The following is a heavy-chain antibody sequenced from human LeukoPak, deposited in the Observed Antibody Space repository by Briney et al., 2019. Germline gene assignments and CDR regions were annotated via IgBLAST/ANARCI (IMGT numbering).Heavy chain of an antibody. Sequence: GEALKISCKGSGYSFTSYWISWVRQLPGKGLEWRGRINPIVSYTNYSPSFQGHVTISADKSISTAYLQWSSLKASDTAMYYCARLGSGSTYYYDSSGYYFPDYWGQGTLVTVSS. CDR2: INPIVSYT. D-gene: IGHD3-22*01. J-gene: IGHJ4*02. CDR1: GYSFTSYW. V-gene: IGHV5-10-1*01. CDR3: ARLGSGSTYYYDSSGYYFPDY.